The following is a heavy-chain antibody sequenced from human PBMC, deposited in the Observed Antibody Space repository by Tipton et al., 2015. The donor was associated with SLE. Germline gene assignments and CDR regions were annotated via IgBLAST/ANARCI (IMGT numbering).Heavy chain of an antibody. CDR3: ANADYDILTGRGDYFDY. Sequence: TLSLTCALYDGSFSGYYWSWIRQPPGKGLEWIGEINHSGSTNYNPSLKSRATISVDMSKNQFSLKLTSVTAADTAVYYCANADYDILTGRGDYFDYWGQGTLVTVSS. J-gene: IGHJ4*02. CDR1: DGSFSGYY. CDR2: INHSGST. V-gene: IGHV4-34*01. D-gene: IGHD3-9*01.